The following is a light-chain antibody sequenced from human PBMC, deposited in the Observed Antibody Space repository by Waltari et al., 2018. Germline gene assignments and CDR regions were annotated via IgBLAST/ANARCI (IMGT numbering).Light chain of an antibody. J-gene: IGLJ2*01. Sequence: SALTQPDSVSGSPAQSITISCSGITIDSGVFNYVSWYQQHPGEAPQVTLYDATNRPSGVSNRFSGSKSGSSASLTISGLQPEDEADYYCCSFTSSTTGIFGGGTKLTVL. CDR3: CSFTSSTTGI. CDR1: TIDSGVFNY. CDR2: DAT. V-gene: IGLV2-14*03.